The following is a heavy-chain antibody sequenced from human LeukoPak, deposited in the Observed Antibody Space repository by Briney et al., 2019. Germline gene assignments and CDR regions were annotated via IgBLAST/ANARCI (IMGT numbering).Heavy chain of an antibody. J-gene: IGHJ1*01. CDR2: IKSDGGT. D-gene: IGHD3-22*01. V-gene: IGHV3-74*01. CDR3: ARAPSEIGGYSREYFRH. CDR1: GFTLSSYW. Sequence: PGGSLRLSCAASGFTLSSYWMHWVRQAPGKGLVWVSRIKSDGGTNYSDSVKGRFTIYRDNAKNTVSLQMNSLRAEDTGVYYCARAPSEIGGYSREYFRHWGQGPVLRVSS.